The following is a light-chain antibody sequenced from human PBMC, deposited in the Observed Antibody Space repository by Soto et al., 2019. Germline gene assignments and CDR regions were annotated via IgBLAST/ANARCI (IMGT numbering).Light chain of an antibody. CDR1: STDVGHYNL. V-gene: IGLV2-23*01. CDR3: CSYAGSSTLV. J-gene: IGLJ3*02. Sequence: QSALTQPASVSGSPGQSITISCTGTSTDVGHYNLVSWYQQLPGKAPKVMIYEGTKRPSGVSNRFSGSKSGNTASLTISGLQAEDEADYFCCSYAGSSTLVFGGGTKLTVL. CDR2: EGT.